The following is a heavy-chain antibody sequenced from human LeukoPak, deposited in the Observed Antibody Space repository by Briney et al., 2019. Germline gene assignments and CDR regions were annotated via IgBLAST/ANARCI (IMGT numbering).Heavy chain of an antibody. CDR2: INGDGSTT. V-gene: IGHV3-74*03. J-gene: IGHJ4*02. D-gene: IGHD3-10*01. CDR3: ARDYAGSPDY. CDR1: GFTFSTYW. Sequence: GGSLTLSCTASGFTFSTYWINWVRQRPGKGLVWVALINGDGSTTTHADSVKGRFTFSRDNAKNTAYLQMNSLRDEDTAVYYCARDYAGSPDYWGQGTLVTVSA.